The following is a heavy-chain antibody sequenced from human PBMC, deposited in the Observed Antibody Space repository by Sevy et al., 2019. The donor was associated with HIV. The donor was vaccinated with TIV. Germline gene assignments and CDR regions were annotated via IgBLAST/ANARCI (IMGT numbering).Heavy chain of an antibody. CDR1: GFTFSSYS. CDR2: ISSSSSTI. J-gene: IGHJ6*02. V-gene: IGHV3-48*02. Sequence: GGSLRLSCAASGFTFSSYSMNWVRQAPGKGLEWVSYISSSSSTIYYADSVKGRFTISRDNAKNSLYLQMNSLGDEETAVYYCARDSLPYDFWSGYYYYYYYGMDVWGQGTTVTVSS. D-gene: IGHD3-3*01. CDR3: ARDSLPYDFWSGYYYYYYYGMDV.